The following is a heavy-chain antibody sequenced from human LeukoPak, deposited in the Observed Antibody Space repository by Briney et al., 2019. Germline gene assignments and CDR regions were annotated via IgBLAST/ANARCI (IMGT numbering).Heavy chain of an antibody. Sequence: GGSLRLSCAASRFSVSNYAISWVRQAPGKGLEWLSSISGRRGGTNHADSVKGRFTISRDNSRNTLYLQMNSLRVEDTAIYYCAKDLEFSGYDALDIWGQGTMVTVS. CDR1: RFSVSNYA. D-gene: IGHD5-12*01. CDR3: AKDLEFSGYDALDI. CDR2: ISGRRGGT. J-gene: IGHJ3*02. V-gene: IGHV3-23*01.